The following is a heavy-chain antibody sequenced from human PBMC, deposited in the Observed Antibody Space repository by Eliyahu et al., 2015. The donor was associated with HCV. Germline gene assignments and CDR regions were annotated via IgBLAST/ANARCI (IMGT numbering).Heavy chain of an antibody. D-gene: IGHD6-13*01. Sequence: QVQLVESGGGLVKPGGSXRLSCVXSGFTFSDYYMNWIRQAPGKGLEWLSYISITSSYTNSADSVKGRFAISRDNAKNSLYLQMNSLRAEDTAVYYCARGGSSWPHAFDLWGQGTKVTVSS. CDR2: ISITSSYT. J-gene: IGHJ3*01. CDR1: GFTFSDYY. V-gene: IGHV3-11*06. CDR3: ARGGSSWPHAFDL.